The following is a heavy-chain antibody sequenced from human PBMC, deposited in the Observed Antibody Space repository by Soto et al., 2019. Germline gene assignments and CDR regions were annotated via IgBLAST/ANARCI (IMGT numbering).Heavy chain of an antibody. CDR2: IYYSGST. Sequence: QLQLQESGPGLVKPSETLSLTCTVSGGSISSSSYYWGWIRQPPGKGLEWIGSIYYSGSTYYNPSLKSRVTISVDTSKNQFSLKLSSVTAADTAVYYCARFRAVAAIDYWGQGTLVTVSS. V-gene: IGHV4-39*01. J-gene: IGHJ4*02. D-gene: IGHD6-19*01. CDR1: GGSISSSSYY. CDR3: ARFRAVAAIDY.